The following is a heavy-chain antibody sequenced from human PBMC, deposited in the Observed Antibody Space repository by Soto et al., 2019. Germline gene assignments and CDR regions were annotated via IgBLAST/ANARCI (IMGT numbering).Heavy chain of an antibody. D-gene: IGHD3-10*01. CDR1: GGSISSGVYY. V-gene: IGHV4-31*03. CDR3: ARDLKGYYGKHAFDI. Sequence: SETLSLTCTVSGGSISSGVYYWSWIRHHPGKGLEWIGYIYYSGSTYYNPSLKSRVTISVDTSKNQFSLKLSSVTAADTAVYYCARDLKGYYGKHAFDIWGQGTMVTV. CDR2: IYYSGST. J-gene: IGHJ3*02.